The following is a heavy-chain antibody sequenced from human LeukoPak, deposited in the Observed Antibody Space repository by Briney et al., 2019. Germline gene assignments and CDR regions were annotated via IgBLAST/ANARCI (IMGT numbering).Heavy chain of an antibody. J-gene: IGHJ4*02. Sequence: ASVKVSCKASGYTFTSYGISWVRQAPGQGLEWMGWMNPNSGNTGYAQKFQGRVTMTRNTSISTAYMELSSLRSEDTAVYYCARAYYDSMAPEYWGQGTLVTVSS. CDR1: GYTFTSYG. V-gene: IGHV1-8*02. D-gene: IGHD3-22*01. CDR2: MNPNSGNT. CDR3: ARAYYDSMAPEY.